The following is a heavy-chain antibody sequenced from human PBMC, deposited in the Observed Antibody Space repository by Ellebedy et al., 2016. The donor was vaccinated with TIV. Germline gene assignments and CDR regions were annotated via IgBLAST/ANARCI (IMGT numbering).Heavy chain of an antibody. J-gene: IGHJ4*02. CDR3: ARGGDFDSRRPALVDH. D-gene: IGHD3-22*01. V-gene: IGHV3-21*01. CDR2: ISSSSSYI. Sequence: PGGSLRLSCAASGFSFSSYSMNWVRQAPGKGLEWVSSISSSSSYIDYVDSVKGRFTISRDNAKNSLYLQMNSLRAEDTAVYYCARGGDFDSRRPALVDHWGRGTLVTVSS. CDR1: GFSFSSYS.